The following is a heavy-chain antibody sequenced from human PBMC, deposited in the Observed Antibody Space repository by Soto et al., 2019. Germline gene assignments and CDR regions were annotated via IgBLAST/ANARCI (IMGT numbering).Heavy chain of an antibody. CDR2: ISGSGGST. D-gene: IGHD3-10*01. CDR1: GVTFSTYA. CDR3: AKQRAGFGSGSDTYYFDN. V-gene: IGHV3-23*01. Sequence: GGSLRLSCIASGVTFSTYAMSWVRQAPGKGLGWVSAISGSGGSTYYADSVKGRFTISRDNSKNTLYLQMNSLRAEDTAVYYCAKQRAGFGSGSDTYYFDNWGQGTLVTVSS. J-gene: IGHJ4*02.